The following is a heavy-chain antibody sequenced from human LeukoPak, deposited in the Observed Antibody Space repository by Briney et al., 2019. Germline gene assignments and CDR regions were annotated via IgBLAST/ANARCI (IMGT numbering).Heavy chain of an antibody. V-gene: IGHV3-7*01. CDR2: IKDDGSET. D-gene: IGHD7-27*01. CDR1: GFTFNKSW. CDR3: ATYTNWVAGDV. J-gene: IGHJ6*02. Sequence: GGSLRLSCGTSGFTFNKSWMSWVRQAPGKGPEWVASIKDDGSETFHADSVRGRFTISRDNARGTLYVQMNTLRAEDTAVYYCATYTNWVAGDVWGQGTTVTVSS.